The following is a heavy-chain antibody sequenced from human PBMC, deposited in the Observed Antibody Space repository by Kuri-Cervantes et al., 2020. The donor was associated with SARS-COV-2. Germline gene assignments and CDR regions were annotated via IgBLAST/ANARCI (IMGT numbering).Heavy chain of an antibody. J-gene: IGHJ6*02. CDR3: TRNELVYYYYGMDV. V-gene: IGHV3-49*04. CDR2: IRSKANGGTT. CDR1: GFTFSSYE. Sequence: GESLKISCAASGFTFSSYEMNWVRQAPGRGLEWVGFIRSKANGGTTTYAASVKGRITISRDNSKSIAYLQMNSLKTEDTAVYYCTRNELVYYYYGMDVWGQGTTVTVSS. D-gene: IGHD2-8*02.